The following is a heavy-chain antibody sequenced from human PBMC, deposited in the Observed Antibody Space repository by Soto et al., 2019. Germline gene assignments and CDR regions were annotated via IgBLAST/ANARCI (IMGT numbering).Heavy chain of an antibody. V-gene: IGHV4-39*01. J-gene: IGHJ6*02. Sequence: SKTLSLTCTVSGGSIISSSYYWGWIRQPPGKGLEWIGSIYYSGSTYYNPSLKGRVTISVDTSKNQFSLKLSSVTAADTAVYYCARHVEYSYRERFAMDVCGQGTAVT. CDR2: IYYSGST. CDR1: GGSIISSSYY. D-gene: IGHD5-18*01. CDR3: ARHVEYSYRERFAMDV.